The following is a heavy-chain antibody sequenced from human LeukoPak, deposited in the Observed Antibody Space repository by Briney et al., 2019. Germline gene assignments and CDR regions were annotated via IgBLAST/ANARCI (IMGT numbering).Heavy chain of an antibody. Sequence: GGSLRLSCPASGFSFSDYYMGWIRQAPGKGLEWVSHVSSSGSITKYADSVKGRFTISRDNAKNSLFLQMNSLRAEDTAVYYCARGVGRTWSFDHWGQGTLVTVSS. D-gene: IGHD3-10*01. CDR2: VSSSGSIT. CDR3: ARGVGRTWSFDH. J-gene: IGHJ4*02. V-gene: IGHV3-11*01. CDR1: GFSFSDYY.